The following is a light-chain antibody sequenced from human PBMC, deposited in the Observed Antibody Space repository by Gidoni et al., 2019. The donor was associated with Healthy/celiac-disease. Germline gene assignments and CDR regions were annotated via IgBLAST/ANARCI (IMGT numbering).Light chain of an antibody. V-gene: IGLV3-25*03. CDR1: ALPKQY. Sequence: SYELTQPPSVSVSPGQTARITCSGDALPKQYAYWYQQKPGQAPVLVIYKDSERPSGIPERFSGSSSGTTVTLTISGGQAEDEADYYCQSADSSGTSYVFGTGTKVTV. CDR2: KDS. J-gene: IGLJ1*01. CDR3: QSADSSGTSYV.